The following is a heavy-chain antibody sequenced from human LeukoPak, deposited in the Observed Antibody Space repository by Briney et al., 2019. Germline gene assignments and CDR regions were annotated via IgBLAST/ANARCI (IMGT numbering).Heavy chain of an antibody. CDR3: LREETIVVIREPPP. CDR1: GFTFSNYW. V-gene: IGHV3-7*01. J-gene: IGHJ4*02. Sequence: GVSLRLSCAASGFTFSNYWMSWVRQALGYGLEWLANINQYVNNKYYVESVKGRFTISTDNVKNSLYLQMNSLRAEDTAIYYCLREETIVVIREPPPRGQGTLVTVSS. CDR2: INQYVNNK. D-gene: IGHD3-22*01.